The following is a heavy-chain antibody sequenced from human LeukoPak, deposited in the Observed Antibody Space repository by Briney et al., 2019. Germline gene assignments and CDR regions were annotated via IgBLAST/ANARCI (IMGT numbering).Heavy chain of an antibody. V-gene: IGHV3-48*04. J-gene: IGHJ4*02. CDR2: ISSSSSTI. CDR3: ARSLPYGTTWYGRSDF. CDR1: GFTFSSYS. Sequence: PGGSLRLSCAASGFTFSSYSMNWVSQAPGKGLEWVSYISSSSSTIYYADSVKGRFTISRDNAMNSLYLQMNSLRAEDTAIYYCARSLPYGTTWYGRSDFWGQGTLVTVSS. D-gene: IGHD6-13*01.